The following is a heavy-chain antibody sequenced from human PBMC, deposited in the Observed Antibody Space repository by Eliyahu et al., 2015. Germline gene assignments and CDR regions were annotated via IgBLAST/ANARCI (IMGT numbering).Heavy chain of an antibody. Sequence: EVQLVESGGGLVQPGGSLRLSCAASGFTFSXYEXNWVRQAPGKGLEWVSYISSSGSTIYYADSVKGRFTISRDNAKNSLYLQMNSLRAEDTAVYYCARGGYGGTLTRYYYYYGMDVWGQGTTVTVSS. J-gene: IGHJ6*02. CDR2: ISSSGSTI. V-gene: IGHV3-48*03. CDR3: ARGGYGGTLTRYYYYYGMDV. CDR1: GFTFSXYE. D-gene: IGHD4-23*01.